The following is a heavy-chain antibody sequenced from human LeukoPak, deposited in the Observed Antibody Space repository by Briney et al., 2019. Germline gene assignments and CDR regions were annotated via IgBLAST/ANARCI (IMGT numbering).Heavy chain of an antibody. J-gene: IGHJ4*02. V-gene: IGHV3-23*01. CDR2: ISGSGGST. D-gene: IGHD1-26*01. Sequence: TGGFLRLSCAASGFTFSSYAMSWVRQAPGKGLEWVSAISGSGGSTYYADSVKGRFTISRDNSKNTLYLQMNSLRAEDTAVYYCASRIVGAINAYYFDYWGQGTLVTVSS. CDR1: GFTFSSYA. CDR3: ASRIVGAINAYYFDY.